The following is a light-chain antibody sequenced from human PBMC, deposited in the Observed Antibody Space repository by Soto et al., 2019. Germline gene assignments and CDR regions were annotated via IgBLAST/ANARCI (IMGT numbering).Light chain of an antibody. CDR2: TAS. CDR1: QTISSW. CDR3: QQLTSYFPLT. Sequence: DIQMTQSPSTLSGSVGDRVTITCRASQTISSWLAWYQQKPGKAPKLLIYTASTLQSGVPSRFSGSGSGTEFTLTISSLQPEDFATYYCQQLTSYFPLTFGGGTKVEIK. V-gene: IGKV1-5*01. J-gene: IGKJ4*01.